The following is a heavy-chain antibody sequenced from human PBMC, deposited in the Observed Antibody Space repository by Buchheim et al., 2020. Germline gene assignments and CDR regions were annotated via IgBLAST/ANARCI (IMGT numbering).Heavy chain of an antibody. CDR2: LSGSGGST. CDR3: AKVVILAGYSSSWYLDY. CDR1: GFTFSSYA. V-gene: IGHV3-23*01. J-gene: IGHJ4*02. D-gene: IGHD6-13*01. Sequence: EVQLLESGGGLVQPGGSLRLSCAASGFTFSSYAMSWVRQAPGKVLDWVSALSGSGGSTYYADSVKGRFTISRDNSKNTLYLQMNSLRAEDTAVYYCAKVVILAGYSSSWYLDYWGQGTL.